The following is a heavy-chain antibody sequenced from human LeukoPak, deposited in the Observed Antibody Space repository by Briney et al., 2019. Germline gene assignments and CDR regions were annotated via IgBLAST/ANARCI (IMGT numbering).Heavy chain of an antibody. J-gene: IGHJ6*03. V-gene: IGHV4-59*11. CDR2: IYDSGNT. Sequence: PSETLSLTCSVSGGSMSSHFWSWIRQPPGKGLEYIGYIYDSGNTNYNPSLKSRLTMSVDTSKNQFSLRLTSVTAADTAIYYCARSWGSWTYYMDVWGKGTTVTVSS. CDR3: ARSWGSWTYYMDV. CDR1: GGSMSSHF. D-gene: IGHD3-10*01.